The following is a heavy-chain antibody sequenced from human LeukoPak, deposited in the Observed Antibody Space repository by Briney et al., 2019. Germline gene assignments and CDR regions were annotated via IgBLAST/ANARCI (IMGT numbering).Heavy chain of an antibody. CDR1: GGTFSGYA. J-gene: IGHJ3*02. CDR2: IIPIFGTA. CDR3: ARDCSSTSCYGAFDI. D-gene: IGHD2-2*01. V-gene: IGHV1-69*05. Sequence: ASVKVSCKASGGTFSGYAISWARQAPGQGLEWMGGIIPIFGTANYAQKFQGRVTITTDESTSTAYMELSSLRSEDTAVYYCARDCSSTSCYGAFDIWGQGTMVTVSS.